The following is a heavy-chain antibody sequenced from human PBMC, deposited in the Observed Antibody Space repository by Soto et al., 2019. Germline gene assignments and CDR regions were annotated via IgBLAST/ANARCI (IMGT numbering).Heavy chain of an antibody. D-gene: IGHD3-22*01. V-gene: IGHV4-31*03. Sequence: SSEPLPLTCTVSGGSIGSVGYYWIWIRQHPGKGQKWIGYIYNSGSTYYNPSLKSRVTISVDTSKNQFSLKLSSVTAADTAVYYCASTVGGYYYRQAAPPPGDAFDIWGQGTIVPSLQ. J-gene: IGHJ3*02. CDR2: IYNSGST. CDR1: GGSIGSVGYY. CDR3: ASTVGGYYYRQAAPPPGDAFDI.